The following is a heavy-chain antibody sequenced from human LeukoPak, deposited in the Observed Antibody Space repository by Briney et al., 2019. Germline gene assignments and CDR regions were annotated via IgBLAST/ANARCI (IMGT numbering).Heavy chain of an antibody. CDR3: ANGYCSGGSCYLVDY. V-gene: IGHV3-23*01. CDR2: ISGSGGST. D-gene: IGHD2-15*01. J-gene: IGHJ4*02. CDR1: GFTFGDYG. Sequence: QPGWSLRLSCTASGFTFGDYGMSWVRQAPGKGLEWVSAISGSGGSTYYADSVKGRFTISRDNSKNTLYLQMNSLRAEDTAVYYCANGYCSGGSCYLVDYWGQGTLVTVSS.